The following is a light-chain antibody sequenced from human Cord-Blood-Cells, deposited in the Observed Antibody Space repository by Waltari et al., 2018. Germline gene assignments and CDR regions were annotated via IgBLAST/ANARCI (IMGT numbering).Light chain of an antibody. V-gene: IGLV3-21*04. CDR1: NIGSKS. J-gene: IGLJ2*01. CDR2: YDS. Sequence: SYVLTQPPSVSVAPGKTARITCGGNNIGSKSVHWYQEKPGQAPVLVIYYDSDRPSGIQERFSRSNSGNTATLTISRVEAGDEADYYCQVWDSSSDHRVFGGGTKRTVL. CDR3: QVWDSSSDHRV.